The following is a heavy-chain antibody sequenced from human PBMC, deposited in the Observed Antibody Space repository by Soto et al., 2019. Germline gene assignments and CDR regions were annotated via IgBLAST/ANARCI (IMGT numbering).Heavy chain of an antibody. V-gene: IGHV1-46*01. CDR3: ARDGCGSTSCFNP. Sequence: ASVKVSCKXSGYTFTSHYMHWVRQAPGQGLEWMGIINPSGGSTIYAQEFQGRVSMTRDTSTSTVYMELSSLRSEDTAVYYCARDGCGSTSCFNPWGQGILVTVSS. CDR1: GYTFTSHY. CDR2: INPSGGST. D-gene: IGHD2-2*01. J-gene: IGHJ5*02.